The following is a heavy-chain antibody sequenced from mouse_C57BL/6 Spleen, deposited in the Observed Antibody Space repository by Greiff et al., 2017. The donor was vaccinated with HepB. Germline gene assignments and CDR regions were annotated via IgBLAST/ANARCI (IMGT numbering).Heavy chain of an antibody. V-gene: IGHV2-2*01. CDR2: IWSGGST. CDR3: ARNFDDYDVAWFAY. D-gene: IGHD2-4*01. Sequence: QVQLKESGPGLVQPSQSLSITCTVSGFSLTSYGVHWVRQSPGKGLEWLGVIWSGGSTDYNAAFISRLSISKDNSKSQVFFKMNSLQADDTAIYYCARNFDDYDVAWFAYWGQGTLVTVSA. J-gene: IGHJ3*01. CDR1: GFSLTSYG.